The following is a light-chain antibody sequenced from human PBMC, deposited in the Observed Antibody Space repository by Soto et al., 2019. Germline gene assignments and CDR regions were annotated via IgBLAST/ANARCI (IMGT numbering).Light chain of an antibody. CDR1: SSDVGGYND. CDR3: SSDAGSSNV. CDR2: DVN. Sequence: QSVLTQPPSASGSPGQSVAISCTGTSSDVGGYNDVSWYQQHPGKAPKLMIYDVNTRPSAVPDRFSGSKSGNTASLTVSGLQAEDEAYYYCSSDAGSSNVFGTGTKVTVL. J-gene: IGLJ1*01. V-gene: IGLV2-8*01.